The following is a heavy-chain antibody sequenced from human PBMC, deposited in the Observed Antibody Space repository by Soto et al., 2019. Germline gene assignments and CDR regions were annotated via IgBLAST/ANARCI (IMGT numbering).Heavy chain of an antibody. D-gene: IGHD3-3*01. CDR1: GGTFSSYT. J-gene: IGHJ6*03. Sequence: QVQLVQSGAEVKKPGSSVKVSCKASGGTFSSYTISWVRQAPGQGLEWMGRIIPILGIANYAQKFQGRVTITADKSTSTAYMEVRSLRFEDTAVYYYARDGGDFWSGYPAHYMDVWGKGTTVTVSS. V-gene: IGHV1-69*08. CDR3: ARDGGDFWSGYPAHYMDV. CDR2: IIPILGIA.